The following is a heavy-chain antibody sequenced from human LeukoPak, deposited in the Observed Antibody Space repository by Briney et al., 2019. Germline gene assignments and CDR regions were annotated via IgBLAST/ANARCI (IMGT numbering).Heavy chain of an antibody. CDR3: ASPYYDFWSGYSREVYYGMDV. Sequence: ASVKVSCKASGYTFTSYGISWVRQAPGQGLEWMGWISAYNGNTNDAQKLQGRVTMTTDTSTSTAYMELRSLRSDDTAVYYCASPYYDFWSGYSREVYYGMDVWGQGTTVTVSS. V-gene: IGHV1-18*01. CDR2: ISAYNGNT. D-gene: IGHD3-3*01. CDR1: GYTFTSYG. J-gene: IGHJ6*02.